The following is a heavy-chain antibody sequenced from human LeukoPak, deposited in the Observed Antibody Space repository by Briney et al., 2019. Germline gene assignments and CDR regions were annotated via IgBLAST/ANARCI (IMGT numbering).Heavy chain of an antibody. Sequence: GGSLRLSCAASGLAFSASGMHWVRHAPGMGLEWVAMISHDGHSQYYTDSVKGRFAISRDESRNTLYLQMNSLRAEDTAVYYCAKDLYSSGWYNYFDPWGQGTLVTVSS. J-gene: IGHJ5*02. V-gene: IGHV3-30*18. D-gene: IGHD6-19*01. CDR3: AKDLYSSGWYNYFDP. CDR1: GLAFSASG. CDR2: ISHDGHSQ.